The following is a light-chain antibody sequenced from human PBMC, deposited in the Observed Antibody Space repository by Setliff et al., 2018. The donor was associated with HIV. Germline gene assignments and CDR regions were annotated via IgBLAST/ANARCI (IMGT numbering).Light chain of an antibody. J-gene: IGLJ1*01. Sequence: QSALTQPASASGSPGQSITISCTGTSSDVGGYNYVTWYQQHPGKAPKVMIYDVSNRPSGVSIRFSGSKSGNTASLTISGLQAEDEADYYCNSFTGSSTYVFGTGTKVTVL. CDR2: DVS. V-gene: IGLV2-14*03. CDR3: NSFTGSSTYV. CDR1: SSDVGGYNY.